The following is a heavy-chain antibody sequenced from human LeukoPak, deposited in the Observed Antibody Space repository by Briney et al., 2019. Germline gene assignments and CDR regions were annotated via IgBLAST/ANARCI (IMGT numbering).Heavy chain of an antibody. CDR2: ISNSGSNI. J-gene: IGHJ4*02. Sequence: PGGSLRLSCAASGFTFSNYYMIWIRQAPGKGLEWVAYISNSGSNIYYADSVKGRLTISRDNAKHSLYLQMTSLRAEHTAVYYCARSAGTPGYSYGFDSWGQGTLLTVSS. CDR3: ARSAGTPGYSYGFDS. D-gene: IGHD5-18*01. V-gene: IGHV3-11*01. CDR1: GFTFSNYY.